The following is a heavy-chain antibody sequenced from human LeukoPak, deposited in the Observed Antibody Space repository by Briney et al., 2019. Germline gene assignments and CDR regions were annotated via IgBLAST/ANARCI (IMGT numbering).Heavy chain of an antibody. D-gene: IGHD6-19*01. CDR3: ARISGWSNFDY. J-gene: IGHJ4*02. Sequence: PGGSLRLSCAASGFTFSSYWMSWVRQAPGKGLEWVANIKQDGSEKYYVDSVKGRFTISRDNAKNTLYLQMNSLRAEDTAMYYCARISGWSNFDYWGQGTLVTVSS. CDR1: GFTFSSYW. V-gene: IGHV3-7*01. CDR2: IKQDGSEK.